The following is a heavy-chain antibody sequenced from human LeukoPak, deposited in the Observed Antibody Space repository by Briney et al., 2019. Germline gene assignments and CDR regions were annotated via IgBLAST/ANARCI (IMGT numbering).Heavy chain of an antibody. CDR3: ARYSSSWSRYFDY. J-gene: IGHJ4*02. CDR1: GGSISSGGYY. V-gene: IGHV4-31*03. Sequence: SETLSLTCTVSGGSISSGGYYWSWIRRHPGKGLEWIGYIYYSGSTYYNPSLKSRVTISVDTSKNQFSLKLSSVTAADTAVYYCARYSSSWSRYFDYWGQGTLVTVSS. CDR2: IYYSGST. D-gene: IGHD6-13*01.